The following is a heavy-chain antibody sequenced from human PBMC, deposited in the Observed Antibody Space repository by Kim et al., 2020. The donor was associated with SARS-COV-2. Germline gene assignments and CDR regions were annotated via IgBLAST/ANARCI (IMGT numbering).Heavy chain of an antibody. J-gene: IGHJ4*02. V-gene: IGHV3-48*02. Sequence: SAASVKGRFTISREHAKHSLYLQMNSLRDEDTAVYYWARDLWFGELFAGYWGQGTLVTVSS. D-gene: IGHD3-10*01. CDR3: ARDLWFGELFAGY.